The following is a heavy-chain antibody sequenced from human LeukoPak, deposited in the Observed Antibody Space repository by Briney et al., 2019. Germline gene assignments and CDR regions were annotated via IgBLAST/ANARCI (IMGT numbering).Heavy chain of an antibody. CDR2: IHHSGTT. CDR3: ARRLGTYLFDY. D-gene: IGHD3-16*01. CDR1: GYSIKNGYY. V-gene: IGHV4-38-2*01. J-gene: IGHJ4*02. Sequence: SETLSLTCAVSGYSIKNGYYWAWIRQPPGKGLEWIGSIHHSGTTYYNPSAKSRVTISVDTSKNQFSLKLTSVTAADTAVYYCARRLGTYLFDYWGQGTLVTVSS.